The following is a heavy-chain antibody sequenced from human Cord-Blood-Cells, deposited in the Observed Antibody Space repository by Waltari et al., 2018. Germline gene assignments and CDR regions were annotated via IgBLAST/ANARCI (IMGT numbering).Heavy chain of an antibody. Sequence: QVQLVQSGAEVKKPGSSVKVSCQASGGTFSSYAISWVRQASGQGLEWLGGIIPIFGTANYAQKFQGRVTITADESTSTAYMELSSLRSEDTAVYYCAREENYDYVWGSSYFDYWGQGTLVTVSS. CDR3: AREENYDYVWGSSYFDY. V-gene: IGHV1-69*12. CDR1: GGTFSSYA. CDR2: IIPIFGTA. J-gene: IGHJ4*02. D-gene: IGHD3-16*01.